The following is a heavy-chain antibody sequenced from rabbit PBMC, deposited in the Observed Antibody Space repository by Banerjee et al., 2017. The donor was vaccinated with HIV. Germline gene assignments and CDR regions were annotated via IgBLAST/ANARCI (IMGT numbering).Heavy chain of an antibody. CDR2: INTSSGNT. CDR3: ARDSAGREDFNL. V-gene: IGHV1S45*01. D-gene: IGHD4-2*01. Sequence: QDQLEESGGDLVKPEGSLTLTCTASGFSFSGGYDLCRVRQAPGKGLEWIACINTSSGNTVYASWAKGRFTISKTSSTTVTLQMTSLTAADTATYFCARDSAGREDFNLWGPGTLVTVS. J-gene: IGHJ4*01. CDR1: GFSFSGGYD.